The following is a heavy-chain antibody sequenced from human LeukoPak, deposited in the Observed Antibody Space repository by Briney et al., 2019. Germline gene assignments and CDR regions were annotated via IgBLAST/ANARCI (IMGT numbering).Heavy chain of an antibody. D-gene: IGHD4/OR15-4a*01. J-gene: IGHJ3*02. V-gene: IGHV4-4*07. CDR3: ARGLAMGARGRDAFDI. CDR1: GGSISSYY. Sequence: SETLSLTCTVSGGSISSYYWSWIRQPAGKGLEWIGRIYTSGSTNYKPSLKSRVTISVDTSKNEVSLKLYSVTAADTAMYYCARGLAMGARGRDAFDIWGQGTMVTVSS. CDR2: IYTSGST.